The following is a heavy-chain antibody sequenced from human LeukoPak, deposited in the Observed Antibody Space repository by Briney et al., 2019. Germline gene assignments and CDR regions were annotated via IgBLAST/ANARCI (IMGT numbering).Heavy chain of an antibody. V-gene: IGHV4-59*01. CDR1: GGSISSYY. CDR3: ARHFNSGTYPLVS. J-gene: IGHJ5*02. CDR2: IYYSGST. Sequence: SETLSLTCTVSGGSISSYYWSWIRQPPGKGLEWIGYIYYSGSTNYSPSLKSRATISVDTSKNQFSLKLSSVTAADTAVYFCARHFNSGTYPLVSWGQGTLVTVSS. D-gene: IGHD3-10*01.